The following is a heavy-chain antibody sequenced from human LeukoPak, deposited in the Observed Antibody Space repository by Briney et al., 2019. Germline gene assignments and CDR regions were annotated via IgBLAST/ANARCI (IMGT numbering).Heavy chain of an antibody. V-gene: IGHV3-23*01. Sequence: HGGSLRLSCAASGFTFSTYAMSWVRQAPGKGPEWVSGIRDSGDRTFYADSVKGRFTISRDNSKNTLYLQMDSLRGEDTAMYYCVKEVTTICIPVFDYWGQGTLVTVSS. CDR3: VKEVTTICIPVFDY. J-gene: IGHJ4*02. D-gene: IGHD1/OR15-1a*01. CDR1: GFTFSTYA. CDR2: IRDSGDRT.